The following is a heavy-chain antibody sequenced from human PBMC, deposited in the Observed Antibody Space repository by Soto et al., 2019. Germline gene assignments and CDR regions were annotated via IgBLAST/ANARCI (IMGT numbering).Heavy chain of an antibody. CDR3: ARDMYYYDSSGYFDGGAFDI. V-gene: IGHV1-3*01. CDR2: INAGNGNT. CDR1: GYTFTSYA. Sequence: ASVKVSCKXSGYTFTSYAMHWVRQAPGQRLEWMGWINAGNGNTKYSQKFQGRVTITRDTSASTAYMELSSLRSEDTAVYYCARDMYYYDSSGYFDGGAFDIWGQGTMVTVSS. D-gene: IGHD3-22*01. J-gene: IGHJ3*02.